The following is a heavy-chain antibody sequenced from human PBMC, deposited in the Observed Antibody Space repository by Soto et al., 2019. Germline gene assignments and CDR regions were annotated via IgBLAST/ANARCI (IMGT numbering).Heavy chain of an antibody. V-gene: IGHV3-23*01. CDR2: ISDPGTST. Sequence: PGGSLRLSCAASGFTFGNYAMNWVRQAPGKGLEWISSISDPGTSTYYANSVKGRFSMSRDNSKNTLFLQMNRLRADDTAVYFCAKSLVTPSDAIDLWGRGTLVTVSS. CDR3: AKSLVTPSDAIDL. CDR1: GFTFGNYA. D-gene: IGHD2-21*02. J-gene: IGHJ3*01.